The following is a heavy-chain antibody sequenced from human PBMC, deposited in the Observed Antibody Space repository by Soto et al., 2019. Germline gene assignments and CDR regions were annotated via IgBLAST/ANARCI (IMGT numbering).Heavy chain of an antibody. J-gene: IGHJ5*02. CDR2: IYYSGST. CDR1: GGSISSSSYY. V-gene: IGHV4-39*02. D-gene: IGHD2-2*01. Sequence: KPSETLSLTCTFSGGSISSSSYYCCWIRQPPGKGLEWIGSIYYSGSTYYNPSLKSRVTISVDTSKNQFSLKLSSVTAADTAVYYCARDIVVVPADSTGWFDPWGQGTLVTVSS. CDR3: ARDIVVVPADSTGWFDP.